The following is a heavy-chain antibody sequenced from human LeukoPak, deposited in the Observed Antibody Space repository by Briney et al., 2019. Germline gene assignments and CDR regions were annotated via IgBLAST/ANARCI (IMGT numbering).Heavy chain of an antibody. J-gene: IGHJ4*02. V-gene: IGHV3-74*01. CDR2: INTNGSST. Sequence: PGGSLRLSCAASGFTFRSYWMHWVRQAPGKGLVWVSRINTNGSSTSYADSVKGRFTISRDNAKNTLYLQMTSLRAEDTAVYYCARDMVAGGPDYWGQGTLVTVSS. D-gene: IGHD6-19*01. CDR1: GFTFRSYW. CDR3: ARDMVAGGPDY.